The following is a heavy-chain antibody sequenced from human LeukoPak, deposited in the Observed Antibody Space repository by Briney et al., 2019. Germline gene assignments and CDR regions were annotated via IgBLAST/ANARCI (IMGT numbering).Heavy chain of an antibody. V-gene: IGHV4-59*01. J-gene: IGHJ6*04. CDR1: GVAISSYD. D-gene: IGHD6-19*01. CDR3: ARGRRWLVPGEDIYHYYYDMDV. Sequence: SETLSLTCTVSGVAISSYDVSWVREPPGKGLEWIGDIYYSGSTNYNPSLKSRVPISVDTTKNHFSLKLRSVPAADTAVDYCARGRRWLVPGEDIYHYYYDMDVWGKGTTVTVSS. CDR2: IYYSGST.